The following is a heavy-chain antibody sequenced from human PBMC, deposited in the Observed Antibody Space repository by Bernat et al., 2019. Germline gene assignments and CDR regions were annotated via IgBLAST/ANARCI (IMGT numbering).Heavy chain of an antibody. CDR3: AKLEMATNWYFDL. CDR2: ISGSGGST. D-gene: IGHD5-24*01. CDR1: GFTVSSYW. Sequence: EVQVVESGGGLVQPGGSLRLACAGSGFTVSSYWIQWVRQAPGKGLEWVSAISGSGGSTYYADSVKGRFTISRDNSKNTLYLQMNSLRAEDTAVYYCAKLEMATNWYFDLWGRGTLVTVSS. V-gene: IGHV3-23*04. J-gene: IGHJ2*01.